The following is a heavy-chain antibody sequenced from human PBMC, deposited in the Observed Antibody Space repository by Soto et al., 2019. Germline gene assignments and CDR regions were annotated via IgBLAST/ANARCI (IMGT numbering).Heavy chain of an antibody. CDR3: ASPLFPSGGYYYYGMDV. CDR1: GFTFSSYA. V-gene: IGHV3-23*01. J-gene: IGHJ6*02. Sequence: PGGSLRLSCAASGFTFSSYAMSWVRQAPGKGLEWVSAISGSGGSTYYADSVKGRSTISRDNSKNTLYLQMNSLRAEDTAVYYCASPLFPSGGYYYYGMDVWGQGTTVTVSS. CDR2: ISGSGGST. D-gene: IGHD3-3*01.